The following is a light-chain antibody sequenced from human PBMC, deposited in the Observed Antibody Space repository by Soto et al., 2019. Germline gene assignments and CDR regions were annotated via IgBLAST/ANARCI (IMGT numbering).Light chain of an antibody. CDR1: QSVSSY. V-gene: IGKV3-11*01. Sequence: EIVLTQSPATLSLSPGERATLSCRASQSVSSYLAWYQQKRGQAPRLLIYDASNRATGIPARFSGSGSGTDFTLTISCLEPEDFAVYYCQQRSKWPLTFGGGTKVEIK. CDR2: DAS. CDR3: QQRSKWPLT. J-gene: IGKJ4*01.